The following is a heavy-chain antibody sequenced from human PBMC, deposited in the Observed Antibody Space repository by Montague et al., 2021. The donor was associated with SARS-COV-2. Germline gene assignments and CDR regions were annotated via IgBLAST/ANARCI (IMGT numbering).Heavy chain of an antibody. CDR3: ARREYSYGWGD. Sequence: SETLSLTCTVTGGPISGSSDYWGWIRQSPGKGLEWIASVDYSGNTYYSPSLKSRLTRSVDTSKNQFSLKLNSVTAADTSLYYCARREYSYGWGDWGQGTLVTVSS. CDR2: VDYSGNT. V-gene: IGHV4-39*01. J-gene: IGHJ4*02. D-gene: IGHD5-18*01. CDR1: GGPISGSSDY.